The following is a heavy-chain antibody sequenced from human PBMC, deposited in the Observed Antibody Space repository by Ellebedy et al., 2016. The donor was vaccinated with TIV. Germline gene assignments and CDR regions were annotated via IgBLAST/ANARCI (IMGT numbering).Heavy chain of an antibody. V-gene: IGHV1-69*04. Sequence: AASVKVSCKASGGTFSSYAISWVRQAPGQGLEWMGRIIPILGIANYAQKFQGRVTITADKSTSTAYMELRSLRSEDTAVYYCAREGYCSGGSCYSWSYYFDYWGQGTLVTVSS. CDR2: IIPILGIA. J-gene: IGHJ4*02. CDR3: AREGYCSGGSCYSWSYYFDY. CDR1: GGTFSSYA. D-gene: IGHD2-15*01.